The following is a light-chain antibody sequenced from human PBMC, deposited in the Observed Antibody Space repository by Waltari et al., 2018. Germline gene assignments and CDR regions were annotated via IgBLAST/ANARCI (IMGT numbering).Light chain of an antibody. CDR2: EDN. V-gene: IGLV3-1*01. J-gene: IGLJ3*02. Sequence: SFELTQPPSLSVSPGQTASITCSGDKLGNKYACWYQQKAGQSPVMVIYEDNKRPAGVPRRCRGSNSGSTATLKISGSQAMDEADYYGQTWDGSTVVFGGGTKLTVL. CDR3: QTWDGSTVV. CDR1: KLGNKY.